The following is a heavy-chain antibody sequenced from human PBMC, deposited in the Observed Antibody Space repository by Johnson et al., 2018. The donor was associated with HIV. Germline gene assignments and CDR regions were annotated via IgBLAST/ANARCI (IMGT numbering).Heavy chain of an antibody. CDR3: ARSRNYACDI. D-gene: IGHD1-1*01. V-gene: IGHV3-33*08. J-gene: IGHJ3*02. Sequence: QVQLVESGGGVVQPGRSLRLSCAASGFTFSDYGLHWVRQAPGEGLEWVAFIRYDGSNKYYDDSVKGRLTISRDRSKNTLFLQMNSLRADDTAVYYCARSRNYACDIWGQGTMVTVSS. CDR1: GFTFSDYG. CDR2: IRYDGSNK.